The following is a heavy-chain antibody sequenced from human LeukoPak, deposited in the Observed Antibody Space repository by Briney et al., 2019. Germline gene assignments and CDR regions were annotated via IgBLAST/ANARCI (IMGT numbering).Heavy chain of an antibody. CDR2: IGQDGSEK. D-gene: IGHD3-10*02. J-gene: IGHJ6*04. V-gene: IGHV3-7*01. CDR3: AELGITMIGGV. CDR1: GFTFSIHW. Sequence: GGSLRLSCAASGFTFSIHWMTWVRQAPGKGLEWVVNIGQDGSEKYYLDSVKGRFTISRDNAKNSLYLQMNSLRAEDTAVYYCAELGITMIGGVWGKGTTVTISS.